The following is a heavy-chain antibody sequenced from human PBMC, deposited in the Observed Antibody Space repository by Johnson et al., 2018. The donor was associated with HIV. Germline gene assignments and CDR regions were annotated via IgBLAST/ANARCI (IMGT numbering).Heavy chain of an antibody. CDR1: EFTVSGGY. CDR2: IYSGGST. CDR3: AKGKIGGGSYSAPDAFDM. V-gene: IGHV3-66*02. Sequence: MQLVESGGGLVKPGGSLTLSCAASEFTVSGGYMNWVRQAPGKGLEWVSVIYSGGSTYDADSVKGRFTISRDNSKNTLYLQMHSLRIEDTAVYYCAKGKIGGGSYSAPDAFDMWGQGTMVTVAS. J-gene: IGHJ3*02. D-gene: IGHD1-26*01.